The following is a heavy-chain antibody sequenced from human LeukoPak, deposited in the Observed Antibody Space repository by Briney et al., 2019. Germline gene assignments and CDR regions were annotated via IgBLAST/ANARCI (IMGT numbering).Heavy chain of an antibody. CDR1: GGSFSGYY. CDR3: ARGKPYDYVWGSYRRYFDY. CDR2: INHSGST. V-gene: IGHV4-34*01. Sequence: TSETLSLTCAVYGGSFSGYYWSWIRQPPGKGLEWIGEINHSGSTNYNPSLKSRVTISVDTSKNQFSLKLSSVTAADTAVYYCARGKPYDYVWGSYRRYFDYWGQGTLVTVSS. D-gene: IGHD3-16*02. J-gene: IGHJ4*02.